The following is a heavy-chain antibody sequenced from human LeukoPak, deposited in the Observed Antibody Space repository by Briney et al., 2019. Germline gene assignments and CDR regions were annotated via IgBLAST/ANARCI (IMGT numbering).Heavy chain of an antibody. CDR2: IWYDGSNK. CDR3: ARGRYDAFDI. CDR1: GFTFSSYG. J-gene: IGHJ3*02. Sequence: PGRSLRLSCAASGFTFSSYGMHWVRQAPGKGLEWVAVIWYDGSNKYYADSVKGRFTISGHNSKNTLYLQMNSLRAEDTAVYYCARGRYDAFDIWGQGTMVTVSS. V-gene: IGHV3-33*01. D-gene: IGHD3-9*01.